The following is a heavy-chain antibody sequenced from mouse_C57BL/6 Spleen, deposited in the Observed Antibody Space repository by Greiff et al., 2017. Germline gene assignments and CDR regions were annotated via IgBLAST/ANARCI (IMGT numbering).Heavy chain of an antibody. CDR3: TRGYYGNWFAY. D-gene: IGHD2-1*01. CDR1: GYTFTDYE. V-gene: IGHV1-15*01. Sequence: QVHVKQSGAELVRPGASVTLSCKASGYTFTDYEMHWVKQTPVHGLEWIGAIDPETGGTAYNQKFKGKAILTADKSSSTAYMELRSLTSEDSAVYYCTRGYYGNWFAYWGQGTLVTVSA. J-gene: IGHJ3*01. CDR2: IDPETGGT.